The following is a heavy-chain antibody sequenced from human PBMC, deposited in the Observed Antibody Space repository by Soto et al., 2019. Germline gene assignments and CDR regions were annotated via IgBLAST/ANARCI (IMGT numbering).Heavy chain of an antibody. Sequence: AASVKVSCKASGYTFTGYYMHWVRQAPGQGLEWMGWINPNSGGTNYAQKFQGWVTMTRDTSISTAYMELSRLRSDDTAVYCCARAPPSDYGGYMYYFDYWGQGTLVTVSS. J-gene: IGHJ4*02. V-gene: IGHV1-2*04. CDR1: GYTFTGYY. D-gene: IGHD4-17*01. CDR3: ARAPPSDYGGYMYYFDY. CDR2: INPNSGGT.